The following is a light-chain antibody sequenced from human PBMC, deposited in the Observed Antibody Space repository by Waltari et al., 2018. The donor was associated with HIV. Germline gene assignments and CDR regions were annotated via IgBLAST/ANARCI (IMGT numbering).Light chain of an antibody. CDR2: EVS. Sequence: QSALTQPASVSGSPGQSITTSGTGTSSAVGGYTLVSWYQQHPGKAPKRMIYEVSKRPSGVSNRFSGSKSGNTASLTISGLQAEDEADYYCCAYAGSTTYVIFGGGTKLTVL. CDR1: SSAVGGYTL. V-gene: IGLV2-23*02. J-gene: IGLJ2*01. CDR3: CAYAGSTTYVI.